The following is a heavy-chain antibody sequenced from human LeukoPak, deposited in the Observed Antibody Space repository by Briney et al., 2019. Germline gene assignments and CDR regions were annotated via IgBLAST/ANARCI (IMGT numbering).Heavy chain of an antibody. D-gene: IGHD5-18*01. J-gene: IGHJ4*02. CDR2: IYYSGST. Sequence: SETLSLTCAVSGGSISSGGYSWSWIRQPPGKGLEWIGYIYYSGSTYYNPSLKSRVTISVDTSKNQFSLKLSSVTAADTAVYYCAGTRGMVTGGAYWGQGTLVTVSS. CDR3: AGTRGMVTGGAY. CDR1: GGSISSGGYS. V-gene: IGHV4-30-4*07.